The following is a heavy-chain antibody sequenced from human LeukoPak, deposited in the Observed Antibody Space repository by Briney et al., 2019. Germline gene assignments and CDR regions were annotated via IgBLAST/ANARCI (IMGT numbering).Heavy chain of an antibody. Sequence: GGSLRLSCAASGFTFSSYAMSWVRQAPGKGLEWVSAISGSGGSTYYADSVKGRFTISRDNSKNTLYLQMNSLRAEDTAVYYCAKGPARFSSIAVAGTFTGFEVGYWGQGTLVTVSS. J-gene: IGHJ4*02. V-gene: IGHV3-23*01. CDR2: ISGSGGST. CDR3: AKGPARFSSIAVAGTFTGFEVGY. D-gene: IGHD6-19*01. CDR1: GFTFSSYA.